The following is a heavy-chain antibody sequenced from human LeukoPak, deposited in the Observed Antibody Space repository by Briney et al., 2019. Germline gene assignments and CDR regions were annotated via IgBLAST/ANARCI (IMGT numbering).Heavy chain of an antibody. D-gene: IGHD1-26*01. Sequence: PSETLSLTCPVYGGSFSGYYWSWIRQPPGKGLEWIGEINHSGSTNYNPSLKSRVTISVDTSKNQFSLKLSSVTAADTAVYYCARGVVGATTDYWGQGTLVTVSS. V-gene: IGHV4-34*01. J-gene: IGHJ4*02. CDR1: GGSFSGYY. CDR3: ARGVVGATTDY. CDR2: INHSGST.